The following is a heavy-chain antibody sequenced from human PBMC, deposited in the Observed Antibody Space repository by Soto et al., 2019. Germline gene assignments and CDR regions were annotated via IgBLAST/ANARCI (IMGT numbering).Heavy chain of an antibody. CDR3: AGRIRGDYSFDF. Sequence: SGPMLVNPTQTLTLTCTISGFSLTASETRVSWIRQPPGKALEWLARIDWDDEKFYSTSLKTRLTISKDTSRNQVVLAITNMDPVDTATYYCAGRIRGDYSFDFWGQGALVTVSS. D-gene: IGHD4-17*01. CDR1: GFSLTASETR. J-gene: IGHJ4*02. CDR2: IDWDDEK. V-gene: IGHV2-70*04.